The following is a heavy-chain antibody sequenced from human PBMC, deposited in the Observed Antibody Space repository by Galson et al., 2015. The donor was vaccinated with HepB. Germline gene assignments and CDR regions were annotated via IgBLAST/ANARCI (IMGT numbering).Heavy chain of an antibody. CDR2: ISYDGSNK. Sequence: SLRLSCAASGFTFSSYAMHWVRQAPGKGLEWVAVISYDGSNKYYADSVKGRFTISRDNSKNTLYLQMNSLRAEDTAVYYCARDTRVVRGVIDYWGQGTLVTVSS. D-gene: IGHD3-10*01. V-gene: IGHV3-30-3*01. CDR3: ARDTRVVRGVIDY. J-gene: IGHJ4*02. CDR1: GFTFSSYA.